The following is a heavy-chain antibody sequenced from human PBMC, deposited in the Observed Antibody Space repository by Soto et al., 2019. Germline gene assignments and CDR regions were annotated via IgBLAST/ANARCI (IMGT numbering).Heavy chain of an antibody. CDR3: ATDPTRFGTPGWFDP. CDR1: GYTLTELS. J-gene: IGHJ5*02. Sequence: ASVKVSCKVSGYTLTELSMHWVRQAPGKGLEWMGGFDPEDGETIYAQKFQGRVTMTEDTSTDTAYMELSSLRSEDTAVNYCATDPTRFGTPGWFDPWGQGTLATVYS. CDR2: FDPEDGET. V-gene: IGHV1-24*01. D-gene: IGHD3-10*01.